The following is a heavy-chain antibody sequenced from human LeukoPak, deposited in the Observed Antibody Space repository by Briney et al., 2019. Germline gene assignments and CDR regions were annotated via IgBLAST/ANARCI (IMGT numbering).Heavy chain of an antibody. CDR1: EYTFTGYY. Sequence: ASVKVSCKASEYTFTGYYMHWVRQAPGQGLEWMGWINPNSGGTNYAQKFQGRVTMTRDTSISTAYMELSRLRSDDTAVYYCARVPRVITFGGVTFDYWGQGTLVTVSS. D-gene: IGHD3-16*01. V-gene: IGHV1-2*02. J-gene: IGHJ4*02. CDR2: INPNSGGT. CDR3: ARVPRVITFGGVTFDY.